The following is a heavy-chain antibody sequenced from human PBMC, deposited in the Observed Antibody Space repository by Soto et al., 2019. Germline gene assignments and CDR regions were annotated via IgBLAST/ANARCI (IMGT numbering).Heavy chain of an antibody. D-gene: IGHD3-22*01. V-gene: IGHV1-69*06. CDR3: ARDDGYSDYYYGMDV. Sequence: SVKVSCKASGGTFSRYSISWVRQAPVQGLEWMGGIIPIFGTANYAQKFQGRVTITADKSTSTAYMELSSLRSEDTAVYYCARDDGYSDYYYGMDVWGQGTTVTVS. CDR2: IIPIFGTA. CDR1: GGTFSRYS. J-gene: IGHJ6*02.